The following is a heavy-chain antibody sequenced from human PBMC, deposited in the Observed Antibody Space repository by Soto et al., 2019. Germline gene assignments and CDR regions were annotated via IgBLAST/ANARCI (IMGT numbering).Heavy chain of an antibody. Sequence: GGSLRLSCPASGFPFSAYSMHWDRQEPAKGLGWEAVISYDGSNKDCADSVKGRGTISRDKSKSTAYLQMNRLRAEDTAVYYCAKDINGVTIIGVDIPYRYYGMDVWGQGTTVTVSS. D-gene: IGHD3-3*01. J-gene: IGHJ6*02. CDR3: AKDINGVTIIGVDIPYRYYGMDV. CDR2: ISYDGSNK. V-gene: IGHV3-30*18. CDR1: GFPFSAYS.